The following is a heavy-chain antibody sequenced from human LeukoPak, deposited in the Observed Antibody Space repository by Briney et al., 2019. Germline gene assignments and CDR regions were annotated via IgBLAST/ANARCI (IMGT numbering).Heavy chain of an antibody. J-gene: IGHJ4*02. D-gene: IGHD3-22*01. V-gene: IGHV3-23*01. CDR3: ARGPRFAIRLIVVVTKGHFDY. CDR2: IISSGGVT. Sequence: GGSPRLSCAASGFAFSAYAMSWVRQAPGKGLEWVSSIISSGGVTYYADSLKGRFTISRDNSKNTLYLQMNSLRAEDTAVYYCARGPRFAIRLIVVVTKGHFDYWGQGTLVTVSS. CDR1: GFAFSAYA.